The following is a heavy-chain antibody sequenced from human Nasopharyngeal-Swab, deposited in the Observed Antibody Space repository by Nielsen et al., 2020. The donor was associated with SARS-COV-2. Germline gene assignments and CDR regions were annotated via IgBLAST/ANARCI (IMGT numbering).Heavy chain of an antibody. CDR1: GFTFDDYA. D-gene: IGHD3-16*02. CDR2: ISWNSGSI. V-gene: IGHV3-9*01. Sequence: GGSLRLSCAASGFTFDDYAMHWVRQAPGKGLEWVSGISWNSGSIGYADSVKGRFTISRDNAKNSLYLQMNSLRAEDTALYYCARDTQFSGEYDYVWGSYRHWGQGTLVTVSS. J-gene: IGHJ4*02. CDR3: ARDTQFSGEYDYVWGSYRH.